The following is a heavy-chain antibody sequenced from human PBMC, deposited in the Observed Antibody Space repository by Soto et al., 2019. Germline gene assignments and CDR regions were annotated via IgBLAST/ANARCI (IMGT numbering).Heavy chain of an antibody. D-gene: IGHD5-12*01. CDR3: ANLWGNGYNLGQDYKGMDA. V-gene: IGHV3-33*06. CDR1: GFSFENYG. J-gene: IGHJ6*02. Sequence: QVQMVESGGGVVQPGRSLRLSCAASGFSFENYGMHWVRQAPGRGLEWVAIIWYDGSLQYYAAAVKGRFTISRVNSKNTLYLKMKRLRAEDKAVYYCANLWGNGYNLGQDYKGMDAWGQGTTVIVSS. CDR2: IWYDGSLQ.